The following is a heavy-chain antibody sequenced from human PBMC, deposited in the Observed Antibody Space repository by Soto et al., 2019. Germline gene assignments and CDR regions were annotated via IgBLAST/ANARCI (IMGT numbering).Heavy chain of an antibody. CDR2: IYYSGST. Sequence: QVQLQESGPGLVKPSETLSLTCTVSGGSISSYYWSWIRQPPGKGLEWIGYIYYSGSTNYNPSLKSRVTISVDTSKNPFSLKLSSVTAADTAVYYCARLDMVRGVMGGFDYWGQGTLVTVSS. CDR1: GGSISSYY. CDR3: ARLDMVRGVMGGFDY. J-gene: IGHJ4*02. D-gene: IGHD3-10*01. V-gene: IGHV4-59*08.